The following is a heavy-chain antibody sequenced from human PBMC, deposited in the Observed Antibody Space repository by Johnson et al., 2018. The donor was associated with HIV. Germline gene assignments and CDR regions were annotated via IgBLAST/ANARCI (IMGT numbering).Heavy chain of an antibody. V-gene: IGHV3-9*01. CDR1: GFTFDDYA. Sequence: VQLVESGGGVVQPGRSLRLSCAASGFTFDDYAMHWVRQAPGKGLEWVSGISWNGGSIGYADSVKGRFSISRDNAKNSLYLQMNSLRAEDTAVYYCAKALLLWFGEALHAFDIWGQGTMVTVSS. CDR2: ISWNGGSI. CDR3: AKALLLWFGEALHAFDI. D-gene: IGHD3-10*01. J-gene: IGHJ3*02.